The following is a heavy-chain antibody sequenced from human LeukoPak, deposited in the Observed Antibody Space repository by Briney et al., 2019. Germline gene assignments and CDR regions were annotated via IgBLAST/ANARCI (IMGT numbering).Heavy chain of an antibody. V-gene: IGHV3-30-3*01. CDR2: ISYDGSNK. Sequence: GGSLRLSCAASGFTFSSYAMHWVRQAPGKGLEWVAVISYDGSNKYYADSVKGRFTISRDNSKNTLYLQMNSLRAEDTAVYYCARDLLDIWGQGTMVTVSS. J-gene: IGHJ3*02. CDR3: ARDLLDI. CDR1: GFTFSSYA. D-gene: IGHD5/OR15-5a*01.